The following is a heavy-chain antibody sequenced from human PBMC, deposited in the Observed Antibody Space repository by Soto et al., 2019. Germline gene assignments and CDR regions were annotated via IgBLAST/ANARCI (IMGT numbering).Heavy chain of an antibody. CDR3: AGRYCTGGSCYRP. V-gene: IGHV4-34*01. J-gene: IGHJ4*02. D-gene: IGHD2-15*01. CDR2: INHDGIT. CDR1: GGSFSGYY. Sequence: QVQLQQWGAGLLKPSETLSLTCAISGGSFSGYYWSWIRQPPGKGLEWIGEINHDGITNYNPSLKSRVTISLDTSKNQFPLKLTSVTAADTAVYYCAGRYCTGGSCYRPWGQGTLVTVSS.